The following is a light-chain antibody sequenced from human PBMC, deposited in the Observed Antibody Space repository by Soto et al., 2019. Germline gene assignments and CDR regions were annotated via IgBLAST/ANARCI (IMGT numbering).Light chain of an antibody. Sequence: SYELTQPPSVSVAPGQTARITYGGNNIGSKSVHWYQQKPGQAPVLVVYDDSDRPSGIPERFSGSNSGNTATLTISRVEAGDEADYYCQVWDSSSDPHVFGTGTKLTVL. V-gene: IGLV3-21*02. CDR2: DDS. CDR3: QVWDSSSDPHV. CDR1: NIGSKS. J-gene: IGLJ1*01.